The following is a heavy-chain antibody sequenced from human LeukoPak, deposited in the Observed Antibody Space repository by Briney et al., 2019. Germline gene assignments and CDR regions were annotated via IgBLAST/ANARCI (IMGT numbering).Heavy chain of an antibody. CDR3: AKQRDYYDSSGYYRGYYFDY. J-gene: IGHJ4*02. Sequence: PGGPLRLSCADSGFTFSSYAMSWVRQAPGKGLEWVSSISGSSTRTYYADSVKGRFTVSRDNPKNTLYLQMNSLRAEDTAVYYCAKQRDYYDSSGYYRGYYFDYWGQGTLVTVSS. CDR2: ISGSSTRT. V-gene: IGHV3-23*01. CDR1: GFTFSSYA. D-gene: IGHD3-22*01.